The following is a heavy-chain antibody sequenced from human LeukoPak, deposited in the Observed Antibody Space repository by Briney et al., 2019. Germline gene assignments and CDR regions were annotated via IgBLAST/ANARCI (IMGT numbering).Heavy chain of an antibody. V-gene: IGHV4-34*01. CDR3: ASSHYDSSDYHDY. J-gene: IGHJ4*02. CDR1: GGSFSGYY. Sequence: SETLSLTCAVYGGSFSGYYWSWIRQPPGKGLEWIGEINHSGSTNYNPSLKSRVTISVDTSKNQFSLKLSSVTAADTAVYYCASSHYDSSDYHDYWGQGTLVTVSS. CDR2: INHSGST. D-gene: IGHD3-22*01.